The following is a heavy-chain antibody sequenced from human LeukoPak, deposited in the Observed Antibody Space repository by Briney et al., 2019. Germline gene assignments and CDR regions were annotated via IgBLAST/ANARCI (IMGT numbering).Heavy chain of an antibody. CDR1: GFTFSSYE. CDR2: ISSSGSTI. V-gene: IGHV3-48*03. J-gene: IGHJ3*02. Sequence: GGSLRLSCAASGFTFSSYEMNWVRQAPGKGLEWVSYISSSGSTIYYADSVKGRFTISRDNAKNSLYLQMNSLRSDDTAMYYCARPWTYGSGRSRDPFDIWGQGTLVTVSS. D-gene: IGHD3-10*01. CDR3: ARPWTYGSGRSRDPFDI.